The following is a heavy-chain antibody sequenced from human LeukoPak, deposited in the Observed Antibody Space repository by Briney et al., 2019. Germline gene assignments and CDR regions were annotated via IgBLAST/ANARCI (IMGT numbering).Heavy chain of an antibody. CDR2: IIPIFGTA. CDR3: ARTDYYDSSGRYYFDY. D-gene: IGHD3-22*01. V-gene: IGHV1-69*05. Sequence: GSSVKVPCKASGGTFSSYAISWVRQAPGQGLEWLGGIIPIFGTANYAQKFQGRVTITTDESTSTAYMELSSLRSEDTAVYYCARTDYYDSSGRYYFDYWGQGTLVTVSS. J-gene: IGHJ4*02. CDR1: GGTFSSYA.